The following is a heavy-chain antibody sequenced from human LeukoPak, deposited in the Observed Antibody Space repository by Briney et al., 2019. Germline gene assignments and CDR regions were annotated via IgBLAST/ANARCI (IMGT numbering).Heavy chain of an antibody. J-gene: IGHJ4*02. CDR1: GGSISDYY. D-gene: IGHD6-6*01. Sequence: SETLSLTCTVSGGSISDYYWSWIRQPPGKGLEWIGYIYYRGSTNYNPSLTSRVTMSIDTSKNQFSLKLRSVTAADTAVYYCARGSPVEARGYYFDYWGQGTLVTVSS. V-gene: IGHV4-59*01. CDR2: IYYRGST. CDR3: ARGSPVEARGYYFDY.